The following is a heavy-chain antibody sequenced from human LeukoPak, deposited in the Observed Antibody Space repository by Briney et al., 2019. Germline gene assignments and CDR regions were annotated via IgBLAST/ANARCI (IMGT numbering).Heavy chain of an antibody. CDR3: ARDRITGTSDY. J-gene: IGHJ4*02. Sequence: QPAGSLRLSCAASGFTVSSNYMSWVRQAPGKGLEWVSVIYSGGSTYYADSVKGRFTISRDNSKNTLYLQMNSLRAEDTAVYYCARDRITGTSDYWGQGTLVTVSS. D-gene: IGHD1-7*01. CDR1: GFTVSSNY. CDR2: IYSGGST. V-gene: IGHV3-66*02.